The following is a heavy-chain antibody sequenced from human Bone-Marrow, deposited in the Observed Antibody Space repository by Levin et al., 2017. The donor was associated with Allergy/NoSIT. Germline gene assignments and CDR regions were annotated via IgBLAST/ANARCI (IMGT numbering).Heavy chain of an antibody. D-gene: IGHD4-17*01. CDR2: LIPMLAIT. CDR3: ARHDDFGDYYFDY. V-gene: IGHV1-69*02. Sequence: SVKVSCKASGGTFSSYTISWVRQAPGQGLEWMGRLIPMLAITNYAQGFQGRVTITADKSTNTAYMELSSLTSEDTAIYYCARHDDFGDYYFDYWGQGTLVTVSS. J-gene: IGHJ4*02. CDR1: GGTFSSYT.